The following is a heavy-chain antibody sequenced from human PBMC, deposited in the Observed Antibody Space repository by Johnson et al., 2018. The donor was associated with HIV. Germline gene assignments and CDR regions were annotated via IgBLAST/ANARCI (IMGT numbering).Heavy chain of an antibody. CDR1: GFTVSSNY. V-gene: IGHV3-66*01. CDR2: IYSGGST. D-gene: IGHD5-12*01. CDR3: ARDQKVQPSGYLDAFDI. Sequence: VQLVESGGGLVQPGGSLRLSCAASGFTVSSNYMSWVRQAPGKGLEWVSVIYSGGSTYYADSVKGRFTISRDNSKNTLYLQMNSLRAEDTAVYYCARDQKVQPSGYLDAFDIWGQGTMVTVSS. J-gene: IGHJ3*02.